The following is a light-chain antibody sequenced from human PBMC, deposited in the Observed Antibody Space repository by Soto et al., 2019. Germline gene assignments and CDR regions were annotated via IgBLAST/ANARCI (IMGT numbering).Light chain of an antibody. CDR2: DAS. CDR1: QSISSTY. Sequence: EIVLTQSPGTLSLSPGERATLSCRASQSISSTYLTWYHQKPGQAPRLLIYDASRGATGIPDRFSGSGSGTEFTLTISSLQSEDFAVYYCQQYGSSGTFGQGTEVDIK. J-gene: IGKJ1*01. V-gene: IGKV3-20*01. CDR3: QQYGSSGT.